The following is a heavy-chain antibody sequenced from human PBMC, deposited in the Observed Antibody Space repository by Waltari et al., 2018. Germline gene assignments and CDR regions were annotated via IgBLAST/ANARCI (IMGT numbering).Heavy chain of an antibody. V-gene: IGHV4-34*01. CDR2: INHSGST. J-gene: IGHJ3*02. CDR1: GGSFSGYY. D-gene: IGHD2-21*01. Sequence: QVQLQQGGAGLLKPSETLSLTCAVYGGSFSGYYWSWIRQPPGKGLEWIGEINHSGSTNYNPSLKSRVTISVDTSKNQFSLKLSSVTAADTAVYYCARGHISAFDIWGQGTMVTVSS. CDR3: ARGHISAFDI.